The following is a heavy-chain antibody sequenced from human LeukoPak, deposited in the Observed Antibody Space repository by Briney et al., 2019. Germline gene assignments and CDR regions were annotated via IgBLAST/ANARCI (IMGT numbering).Heavy chain of an antibody. CDR1: GGSVNSGSYY. CDR2: IYYSGST. Sequence: SETLSLTCTVSGGSVNSGSYYWSWIRQPPGKGLEWIGFIYYSGSTNYNPSLKSRVNISLDTSKNQFSLKLSSVTAADTAVYYCARRNPIPPNYFDYWGQGTLVTVSS. CDR3: ARRNPIPPNYFDY. D-gene: IGHD2-2*02. J-gene: IGHJ4*02. V-gene: IGHV4-61*01.